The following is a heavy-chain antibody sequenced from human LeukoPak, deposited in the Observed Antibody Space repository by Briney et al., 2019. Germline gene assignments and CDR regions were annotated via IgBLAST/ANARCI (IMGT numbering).Heavy chain of an antibody. CDR1: GGSISSYY. V-gene: IGHV3-23*01. J-gene: IGHJ3*02. CDR2: TSGSGGST. Sequence: LSLTCTVSGGSISSYYWSWVRQAPGKGLEWVSATSGSGGSTYYADSVKGRFTISRDNSKNTLYLQMNSLRAEDTAVYYCATHIGDYYDSSGPDAFDIWGQGTMVTVSS. CDR3: ATHIGDYYDSSGPDAFDI. D-gene: IGHD3-22*01.